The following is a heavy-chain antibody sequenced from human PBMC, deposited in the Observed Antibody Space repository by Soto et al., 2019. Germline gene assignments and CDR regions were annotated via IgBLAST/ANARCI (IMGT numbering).Heavy chain of an antibody. CDR1: GDSITGNDW. CDR3: ATQGFFRMGV. V-gene: IGHV4-4*02. Sequence: QVQLQESGPGLVQPSGTLSLTCAVSGDSITGNDWWRWVRQPPGKGLEWIGEIHHSGATNYNPSLKSRVTISIDTSKNQIFLKLNSVTAADTAMFFCATQGFFRMGVWGRGTTVTVSS. J-gene: IGHJ6*02. CDR2: IHHSGAT.